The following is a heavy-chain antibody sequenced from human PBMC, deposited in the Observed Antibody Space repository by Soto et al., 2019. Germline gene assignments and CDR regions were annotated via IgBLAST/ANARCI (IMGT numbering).Heavy chain of an antibody. CDR2: ISPMFGAA. V-gene: IGHV1-69*19. J-gene: IGHJ4*01. CDR3: ARQVQVHTPAFVY. Sequence: QVQLVQSGAEMKKPGSSVKVSCQSSGGTFNTYAMNWVRQAPGQGPEWMGDISPMFGAANYAPKFQGRDTTTADESTGTTYMQLSSLTSEDTALYFCARQVQVHTPAFVYRGHGTLVTVSS. D-gene: IGHD3-10*01. CDR1: GGTFNTYA.